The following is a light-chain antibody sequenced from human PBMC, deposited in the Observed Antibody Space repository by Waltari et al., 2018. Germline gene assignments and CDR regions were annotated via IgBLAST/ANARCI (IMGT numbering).Light chain of an antibody. CDR1: SGHSSYA. Sequence: QLVLTQSPSASASLGASVKLTCTLSSGHSSYATACHQQQPEKGPRYLMKLNSDGSHSKGDGIPDRFSGSSSGAERYLTISSLQSEDEADYYCQTWGTGIRVFGGGTKLTVL. CDR2: LNSDGSH. J-gene: IGLJ3*02. V-gene: IGLV4-69*01. CDR3: QTWGTGIRV.